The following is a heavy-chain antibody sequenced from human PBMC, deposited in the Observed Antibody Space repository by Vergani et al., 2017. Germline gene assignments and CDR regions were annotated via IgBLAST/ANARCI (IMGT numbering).Heavy chain of an antibody. J-gene: IGHJ3*02. V-gene: IGHV3-23*04. CDR1: GFTFSSYA. CDR3: AKASEEYSSSSDAFDI. D-gene: IGHD6-6*01. CDR2: ISGSGGST. Sequence: VQLVESAGGLVQPGGSLRLSCAASGFTFSSYAMSWVRQAPGKGLEWVSAISGSGGSTYYADSVKGRFTISRDNSKNTLYLQMNSLRAEDTAVYYCAKASEEYSSSSDAFDIWGQGTMVTVSS.